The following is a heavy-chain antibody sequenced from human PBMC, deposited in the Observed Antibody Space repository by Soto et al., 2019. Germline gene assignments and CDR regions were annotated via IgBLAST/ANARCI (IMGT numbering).Heavy chain of an antibody. CDR2: IIPIFGTA. J-gene: IGHJ6*02. CDR3: ATRMLRGVPYYYYGMDV. D-gene: IGHD3-10*01. CDR1: GGTFSSYA. V-gene: IGHV1-69*13. Sequence: ASVKVSCKASGGTFSSYAISWVRQAPGQGLEWMGGIIPIFGTANYAQKFQGRVTITADESTSTAYMELSSLRSEDTAVYYCATRMLRGVPYYYYGMDVWGQGTTVTVSS.